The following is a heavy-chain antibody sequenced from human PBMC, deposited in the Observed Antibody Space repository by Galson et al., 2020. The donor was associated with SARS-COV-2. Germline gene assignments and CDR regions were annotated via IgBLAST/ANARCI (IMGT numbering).Heavy chain of an antibody. CDR3: ARDLSDPIATFDY. J-gene: IGHJ4*02. D-gene: IGHD6-13*01. Sequence: GGSLRLSCAASGFTFSSYWMSWVRQAPGKGLEWVANIKQDGSEKYYVDSVKGRFTISRDNAKNSLYLQMNSLRAEDTAVYYCARDLSDPIATFDYWGQGTLVTVSS. CDR1: GFTFSSYW. V-gene: IGHV3-7*01. CDR2: IKQDGSEK.